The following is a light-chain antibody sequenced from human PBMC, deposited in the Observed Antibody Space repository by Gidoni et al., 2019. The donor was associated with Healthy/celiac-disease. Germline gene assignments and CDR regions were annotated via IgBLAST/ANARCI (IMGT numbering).Light chain of an antibody. V-gene: IGKV1-39*01. J-gene: IGKJ4*01. CDR1: QSIRRY. CDR2: AAS. Sequence: DLQMTQSPSSLSASVGDRVTITCRARQSIRRYLNWYQQKPGKAPKLLIYAASSVQSGVPSRFSGSGSGTDFTLTISSLQPEDFATYYCQQSYSTLRTFGGGTKVEIK. CDR3: QQSYSTLRT.